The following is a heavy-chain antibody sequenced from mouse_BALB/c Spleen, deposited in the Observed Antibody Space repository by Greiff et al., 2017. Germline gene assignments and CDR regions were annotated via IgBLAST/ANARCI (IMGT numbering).Heavy chain of an antibody. J-gene: IGHJ2*01. CDR3: AYPLDGNYFDY. D-gene: IGHD2-1*01. CDR2: IDPANGNT. CDR1: GFNIKDTY. Sequence: EVQLQQSGAELVKPGASVKLSCTASGFNIKDTYMPWVKQRPEQGLEWIGRIDPANGNTKYDPKFQGKATITADTSSNTAYLQLSSLTSEDTAVYYCAYPLDGNYFDYWGQGTTLTVSS. V-gene: IGHV14-3*02.